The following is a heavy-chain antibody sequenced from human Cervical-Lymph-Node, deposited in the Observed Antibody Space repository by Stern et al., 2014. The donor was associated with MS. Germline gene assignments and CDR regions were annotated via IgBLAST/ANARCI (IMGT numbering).Heavy chain of an antibody. CDR1: GFSLSHARMG. D-gene: IGHD5-18*01. V-gene: IGHV2-26*01. Sequence: QVPLRESGPVLVKPTGTLTLTCTVSGFSLSHARMGVSWIRQPTGKPLEWLGNIFLNYEKFYSTSLKSRLTISRDTSKSQVVLTMTNMDPVDTATYYCARIEDNYGHMGEFDYWGQGTLVTVSS. J-gene: IGHJ4*02. CDR3: ARIEDNYGHMGEFDY. CDR2: IFLNYEK.